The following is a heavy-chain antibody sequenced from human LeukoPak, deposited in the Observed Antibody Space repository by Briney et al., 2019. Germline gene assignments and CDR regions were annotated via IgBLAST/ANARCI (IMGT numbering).Heavy chain of an antibody. CDR2: ISSSSSTI. CDR1: GFHFISYE. V-gene: IGHV3-48*01. CDR3: ARGFHRYNYDSGAYSVY. D-gene: IGHD3-22*01. J-gene: IGHJ4*02. Sequence: GALRPSCAASGFHFISYEMNGVRQAPGKGLEWVSYISSSSSTIYYADSGRGRFTISRDNAKTSLYLQMNSLRAEDTAVYYCARGFHRYNYDSGAYSVYWGQGTLVTVSS.